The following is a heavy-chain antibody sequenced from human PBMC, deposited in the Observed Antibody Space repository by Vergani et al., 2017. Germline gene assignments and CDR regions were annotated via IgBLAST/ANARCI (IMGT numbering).Heavy chain of an antibody. J-gene: IGHJ4*02. Sequence: EVQLVQSGAEVKKPGESLKISCKGSGYSFTSYWIGWVRQMPGKGLEWMGIIYPGDSDTRYSPSFQGQVTISADKSISTAYLQWSSLKASDTAMYYCARQEGSSERYFVWLYGDCWGQGTLVTVSS. CDR2: IYPGDSDT. CDR1: GYSFTSYW. CDR3: ARQEGSSERYFVWLYGDC. D-gene: IGHD3-9*01. V-gene: IGHV5-51*01.